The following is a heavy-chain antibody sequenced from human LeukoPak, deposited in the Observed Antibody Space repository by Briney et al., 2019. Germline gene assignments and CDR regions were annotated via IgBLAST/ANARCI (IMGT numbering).Heavy chain of an antibody. J-gene: IGHJ3*02. V-gene: IGHV4-59*12. CDR3: ARDQGDSSGYGAFDI. Sequence: PSETLSLTCTVSGGSISSYYWSWIRQPPGKGLEWIGYIYYSGSTNYNPSLKSRVTISVDTSKNQFSLKLSSVTAADTAVYYCARDQGDSSGYGAFDIWGQGTMVTVSS. CDR1: GGSISSYY. CDR2: IYYSGST. D-gene: IGHD3-22*01.